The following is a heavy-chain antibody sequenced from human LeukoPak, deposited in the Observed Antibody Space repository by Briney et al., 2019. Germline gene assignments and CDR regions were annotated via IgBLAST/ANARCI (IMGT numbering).Heavy chain of an antibody. D-gene: IGHD3-3*01. J-gene: IGHJ4*02. Sequence: PGGSLRLSCSASGFTFSSFWMSWVRQAQGKGLEWVAKIKQDGSEKYYVDSVKGRFTIPRDNAKNSLYLQMNSLRAEDTAVYYCARDSPGITIFGVVTPNGGQGTLVTVSS. CDR1: GFTFSSFW. CDR3: ARDSPGITIFGVVTPN. CDR2: IKQDGSEK. V-gene: IGHV3-7*05.